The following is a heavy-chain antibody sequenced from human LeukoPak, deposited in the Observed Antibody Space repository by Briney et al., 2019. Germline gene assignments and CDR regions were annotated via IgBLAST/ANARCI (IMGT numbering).Heavy chain of an antibody. CDR2: ISSSGSTI. CDR3: ARTSTLKRGSTVTNWFDP. CDR1: GFTFSDYY. Sequence: GGSLRLSCAASGFTFSDYYMSWIRQAPGKGLEWVSHISSSGSTIYYADSVKGRFTISRDNAKNSLYLQMNSLRAEDTAVYYCARTSTLKRGSTVTNWFDPWGQGTLVTVSS. J-gene: IGHJ5*02. D-gene: IGHD4-17*01. V-gene: IGHV3-11*01.